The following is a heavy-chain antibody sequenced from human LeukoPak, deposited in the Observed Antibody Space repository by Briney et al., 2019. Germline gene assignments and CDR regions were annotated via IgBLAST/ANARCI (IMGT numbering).Heavy chain of an antibody. D-gene: IGHD3-10*01. J-gene: IGHJ4*02. V-gene: IGHV3-7*01. Sequence: PGGSLRLSCAASGFTFSSYWMSWDRQAPGKGLEWVAYIKQDGSEKYFVDSVKGRFTISRDNAKNSLYLQMNSLRAEDTAVYYCARDRSRGWSLVSDYWGQGTLVTVSS. CDR1: GFTFSSYW. CDR3: ARDRSRGWSLVSDY. CDR2: IKQDGSEK.